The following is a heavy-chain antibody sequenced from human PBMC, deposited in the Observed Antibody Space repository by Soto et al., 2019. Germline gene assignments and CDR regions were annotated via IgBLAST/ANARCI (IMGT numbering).Heavy chain of an antibody. Sequence: QVQLVQSGAEVKKPGASVKVSCKASGYTFSSYGIAWVRQAPGQGLEWMGWISAYNGKTFYAQKFQGRVTMTTDTSTSTAYREPRSLRSADTGVYYGARDGWDLPTGGIDYWGQGALVTVSS. CDR2: ISAYNGKT. CDR3: ARDGWDLPTGGIDY. J-gene: IGHJ4*02. D-gene: IGHD1-26*01. CDR1: GYTFSSYG. V-gene: IGHV1-18*01.